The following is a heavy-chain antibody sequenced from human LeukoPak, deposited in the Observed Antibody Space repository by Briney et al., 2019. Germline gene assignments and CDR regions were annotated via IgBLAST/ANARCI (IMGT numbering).Heavy chain of an antibody. D-gene: IGHD6-13*01. CDR1: GFTFSSYA. CDR2: ISYDGSNK. Sequence: GGSLRLSCAASGFTFSSYAMHWVRQAPGRGLEWVAVISYDGSNKYYADSVKGRFTISRDNSKNTLYLQMNSLRAEDTAVYYCAGRYSSTTIPYYYYYMDVWGKGTTVTVSS. J-gene: IGHJ6*03. CDR3: AGRYSSTTIPYYYYYMDV. V-gene: IGHV3-30-3*01.